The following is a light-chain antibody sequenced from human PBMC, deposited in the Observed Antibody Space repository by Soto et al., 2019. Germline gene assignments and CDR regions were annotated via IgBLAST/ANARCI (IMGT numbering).Light chain of an antibody. CDR3: QQYGGSPRT. J-gene: IGKJ1*01. CDR1: QSISSNF. V-gene: IGKV3-20*01. Sequence: DIVLTQSPGTLYLSPGEGATLSCRASQSISSNFLAWYQQKRGQAPRLLIHGASNRATGIPDRFSGSGSGTDFTLTITRLEPEDFAVYYCQQYGGSPRTFGQGTKVDI. CDR2: GAS.